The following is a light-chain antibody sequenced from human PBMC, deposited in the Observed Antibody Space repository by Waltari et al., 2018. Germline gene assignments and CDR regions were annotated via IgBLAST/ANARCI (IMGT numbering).Light chain of an antibody. CDR3: SSYAGNYIYV. J-gene: IGLJ1*01. Sequence: QSALTQPPSASGSPGQSVTISCTGTSGDIGTYDHVSWYQQHPGKAPKVIVYAGTKRPPGVPDRFSGSKSGDTAFLTVSGLQAEDEADYYCSSYAGNYIYVFGTGTEVTVL. CDR1: SGDIGTYDH. CDR2: AGT. V-gene: IGLV2-8*01.